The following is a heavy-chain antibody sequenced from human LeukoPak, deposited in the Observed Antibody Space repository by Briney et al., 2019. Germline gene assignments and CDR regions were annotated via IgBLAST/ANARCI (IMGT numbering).Heavy chain of an antibody. V-gene: IGHV1-18*01. J-gene: IGHJ4*02. CDR1: GYTFTSYG. CDR3: ARGVDYYDSSGYYYV. CDR2: ISAYNGNT. Sequence: ASVKVSCKASGYTFTSYGISWVRQAPGQGLEWMGWISAYNGNTNYAQKLQGRVTMTTDTSTSTAYMELRSLRSDDTAVYYCARGVDYYDSSGYYYVWGQGTLVTVSS. D-gene: IGHD3-22*01.